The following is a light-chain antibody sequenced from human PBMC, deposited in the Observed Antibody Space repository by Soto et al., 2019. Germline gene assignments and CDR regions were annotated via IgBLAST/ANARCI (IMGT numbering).Light chain of an antibody. CDR2: GSS. Sequence: DIQMTQSPSSVSASVGDTVTITCRASQGLKFLAWYQHQPGKAPQLLIFGSSTLQSGVSSRFSGSGYGTDFTLTISSLQAEDAAIYYCQKYNTIPRTFGPGTKVDIK. J-gene: IGKJ3*01. CDR3: QKYNTIPRT. CDR1: QGLKF. V-gene: IGKV1-27*01.